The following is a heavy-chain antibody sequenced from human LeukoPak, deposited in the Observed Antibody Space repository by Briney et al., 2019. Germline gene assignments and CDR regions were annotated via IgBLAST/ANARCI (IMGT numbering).Heavy chain of an antibody. CDR2: ISGSGGST. V-gene: IGHV3-23*01. J-gene: IGHJ6*03. D-gene: IGHD6-19*01. Sequence: GGSLRLSCAASGFTFSSYEMNWVRQAPGKGLEWVSAISGSGGSTYYADSVKGRFTISRDNSKNTLYLQMNSLRAEDTAVYYCAKASRYSSGWGYYYYYYMDVWGKGTTVTVSS. CDR3: AKASRYSSGWGYYYYYYMDV. CDR1: GFTFSSYE.